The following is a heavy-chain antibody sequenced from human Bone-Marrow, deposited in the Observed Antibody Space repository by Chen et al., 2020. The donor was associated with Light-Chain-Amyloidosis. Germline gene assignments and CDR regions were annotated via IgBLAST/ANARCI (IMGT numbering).Heavy chain of an antibody. CDR2: IWYDGINK. Sequence: QVQLVESGGGVVQPGRSLRLSCAASGFTFSSYGMHWVRQAPGKGLEWVAVIWYDGINKYYADSVKGRFTISRDNSKNTLYLQMNSLRAEDTAVYYCARDGDYYDSSGYYWPYWGQGTLVTVSS. J-gene: IGHJ4*02. D-gene: IGHD3-22*01. CDR3: ARDGDYYDSSGYYWPY. V-gene: IGHV3-33*01. CDR1: GFTFSSYG.